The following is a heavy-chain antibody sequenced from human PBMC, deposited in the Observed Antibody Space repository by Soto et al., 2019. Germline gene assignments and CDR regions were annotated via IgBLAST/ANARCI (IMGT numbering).Heavy chain of an antibody. CDR2: IKSKTDGGTT. J-gene: IGHJ4*02. V-gene: IGHV3-15*01. CDR3: AKVGGVYGSGRSYFDY. CDR1: GFTFSNAW. D-gene: IGHD3-10*01. Sequence: EVQLVESGGGLVKPGGSLRLSCAASGFTFSNAWMSWVRQAPGKGLEWVGRIKSKTDGGTTDYAAPVKGRFTISRDDSKNTLYLQMNSRRAEDTAVYYCAKVGGVYGSGRSYFDYWGQGTLVTVSS.